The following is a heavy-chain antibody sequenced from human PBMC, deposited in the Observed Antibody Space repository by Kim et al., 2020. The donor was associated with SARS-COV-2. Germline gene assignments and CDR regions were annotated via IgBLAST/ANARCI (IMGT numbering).Heavy chain of an antibody. J-gene: IGHJ4*02. Sequence: NPAFKSRVTISVDTSKNQFSLKLSSVTAADTAVYYCARGRIAATGYFDYWGQGTLVTVSS. V-gene: IGHV4-59*09. CDR3: ARGRIAATGYFDY. D-gene: IGHD6-13*01.